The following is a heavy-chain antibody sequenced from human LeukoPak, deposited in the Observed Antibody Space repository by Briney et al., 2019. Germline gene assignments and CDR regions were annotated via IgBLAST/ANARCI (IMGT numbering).Heavy chain of an antibody. Sequence: SATLSLTCTVSGGSISSSSYYWGWIRQPPGKGLEWIGSIYYSESTYYNPSLKSRVTISVDTSKNQFSLKLSSVTAADTAVYYCARHLKGIVVVPSVDYWGQGTLVTVSS. D-gene: IGHD3-22*01. V-gene: IGHV4-39*01. CDR1: GGSISSSSYY. J-gene: IGHJ4*02. CDR3: ARHLKGIVVVPSVDY. CDR2: IYYSEST.